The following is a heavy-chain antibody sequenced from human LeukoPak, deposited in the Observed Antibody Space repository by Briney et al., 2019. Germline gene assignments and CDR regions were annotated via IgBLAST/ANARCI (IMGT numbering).Heavy chain of an antibody. D-gene: IGHD3-10*01. Sequence: PSETLSLTCTVSGGSISSSSYYWGWIRQPPGKGLEWIGSIYYSGSTYYNPSLKSRVTISVDTSKNQFSLKLSSVTAADTAVYYCARDPVLLWFGESETGDAFDIWGQGTMVSVSS. V-gene: IGHV4-39*07. CDR3: ARDPVLLWFGESETGDAFDI. CDR2: IYYSGST. J-gene: IGHJ3*02. CDR1: GGSISSSSYY.